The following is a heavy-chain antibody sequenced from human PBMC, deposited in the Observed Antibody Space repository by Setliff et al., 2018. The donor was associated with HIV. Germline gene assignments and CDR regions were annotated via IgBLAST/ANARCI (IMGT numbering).Heavy chain of an antibody. D-gene: IGHD3-10*01. CDR2: IDYSGST. Sequence: PSETLSLTCTVSGGSISSHYWTWIRQPPGRGLEWIGYIDYSGSTNQNPSLKSRVTMSVDTSKNQFSLRLSSVTAADTATYYCARHPAEGSGSYAALKRYFDLWGRGTLVTVSS. CDR1: GGSISSHY. CDR3: ARHPAEGSGSYAALKRYFDL. J-gene: IGHJ2*01. V-gene: IGHV4-59*11.